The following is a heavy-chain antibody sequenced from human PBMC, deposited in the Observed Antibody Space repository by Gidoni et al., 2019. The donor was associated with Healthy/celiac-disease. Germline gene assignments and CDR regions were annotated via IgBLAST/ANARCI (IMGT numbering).Heavy chain of an antibody. CDR1: GFTFSSYA. Sequence: QVQLVESGGGVVQPGRSLRLSCAASGFTFSSYAMHWVRQAPGKGLEWGAVISYDGSNKYYADSVKGRFTISRDNSKNTLYLQMNSLRAEDTAVYYCARLWFGELEKYYYYMDVWGKGTTVTVSS. V-gene: IGHV3-30*01. J-gene: IGHJ6*03. D-gene: IGHD3-10*01. CDR3: ARLWFGELEKYYYYMDV. CDR2: ISYDGSNK.